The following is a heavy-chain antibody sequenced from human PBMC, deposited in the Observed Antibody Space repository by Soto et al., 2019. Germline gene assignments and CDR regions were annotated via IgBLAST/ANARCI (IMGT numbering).Heavy chain of an antibody. D-gene: IGHD6-6*01. Sequence: GGSLRLSCAASGFTFSSYAMHWVRQAPGKGLEWVAVISYDGSNKYYADSVKGRFTISRDNSKNTLYLQMNSLRAEDTAVYYCARDRIAARSGRYYYYYGMDVWGQGTTVTVSS. V-gene: IGHV3-30-3*01. CDR1: GFTFSSYA. CDR3: ARDRIAARSGRYYYYYGMDV. J-gene: IGHJ6*02. CDR2: ISYDGSNK.